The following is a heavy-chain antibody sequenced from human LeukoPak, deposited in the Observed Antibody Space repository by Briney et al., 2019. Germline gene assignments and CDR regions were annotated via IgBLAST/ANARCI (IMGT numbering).Heavy chain of an antibody. CDR2: INPNSGGT. CDR3: ARPSNPLGYCSSTSCYGYYMDV. CDR1: GYTFTGYY. J-gene: IGHJ6*03. Sequence: ASAKVSCKASGYTFTGYYMHWVRQAPGQGLEWMGWINPNSGGTNYAQKFQGRVTMTRDTSISTAYMELSRLRSDDTAVYYCARPSNPLGYCSSTSCYGYYMDVWGKGTTVTVSS. V-gene: IGHV1-2*02. D-gene: IGHD2-2*01.